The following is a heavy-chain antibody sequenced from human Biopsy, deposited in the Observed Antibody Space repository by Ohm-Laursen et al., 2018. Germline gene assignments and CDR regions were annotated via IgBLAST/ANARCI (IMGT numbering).Heavy chain of an antibody. CDR2: LNPVSGNS. J-gene: IGHJ5*02. CDR1: GYTFTSYD. Sequence: ASVKVSCKASGYTFTSYDITWVRQASGQGPKWIGWLNPVSGNSNFGQKFRGRVTVTSDTSISIAYMELSGLTSDDTATYYCGRAVRNQLLTDPWGQGTLVTVTS. V-gene: IGHV1-8*01. CDR3: GRAVRNQLLTDP. D-gene: IGHD1-7*01.